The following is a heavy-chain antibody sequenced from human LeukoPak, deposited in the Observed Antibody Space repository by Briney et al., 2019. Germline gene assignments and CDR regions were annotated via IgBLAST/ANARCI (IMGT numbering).Heavy chain of an antibody. Sequence: PSETLSLTCAVYGGSFRGYYWSWIRQPPGKGLEWIGGINHSGSTNYNPSLKSRVTISVDTSKNQFSLKLSSVTAADTAVYYCATKVVPAAIGREPVRVPWGQGTLVTVSS. CDR1: GGSFRGYY. V-gene: IGHV4-34*01. CDR2: INHSGST. CDR3: ATKVVPAAIGREPVRVP. J-gene: IGHJ5*02. D-gene: IGHD2-2*02.